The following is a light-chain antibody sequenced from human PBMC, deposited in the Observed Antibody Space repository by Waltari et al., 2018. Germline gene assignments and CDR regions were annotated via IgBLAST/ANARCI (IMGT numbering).Light chain of an antibody. CDR3: QKYGTLPAT. CDR2: DAS. CDR1: QSVRRT. J-gene: IGKJ1*01. Sequence: DIVLPQSPGTLSVSPGARATLSCRASQSVRRTLAWYQQKPGQAPRLLIYDASTRATGVPDRFSGSGFGTDFSLTISRLEPEDFAVYYCQKYGTLPATFGQGTKVEIK. V-gene: IGKV3-20*01.